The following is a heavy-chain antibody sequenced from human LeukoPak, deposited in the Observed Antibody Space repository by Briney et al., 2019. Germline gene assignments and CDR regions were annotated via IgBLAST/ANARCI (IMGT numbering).Heavy chain of an antibody. V-gene: IGHV3-7*01. Sequence: GGSLRLSCAASGFTFSSFWMTWVRQAPGKGLEWVANIERDGSKKTYVDSVKGRFTISRDNARNSLYLQMSSLRAEDTAVYYCAKDIAGIAAADSLTYFDYWGQGTLVTVSS. CDR1: GFTFSSFW. J-gene: IGHJ4*02. D-gene: IGHD6-13*01. CDR2: IERDGSKK. CDR3: AKDIAGIAAADSLTYFDY.